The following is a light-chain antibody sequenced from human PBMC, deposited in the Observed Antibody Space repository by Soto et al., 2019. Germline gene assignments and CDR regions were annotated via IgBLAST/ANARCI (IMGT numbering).Light chain of an antibody. CDR2: LGS. CDR1: QSLLHSSGYNY. V-gene: IGKV2-28*01. Sequence: DIVMNQSPLSLPVTPGEPASISCRSSQSLLHSSGYNYLDWYLQKPGQSPQLLIFLGSTRASGVPERFSGSGSGTDFTLKISIVEAEDVGVYCCMQTLQTRSWTFGQGTKVEIK. CDR3: MQTLQTRSWT. J-gene: IGKJ1*01.